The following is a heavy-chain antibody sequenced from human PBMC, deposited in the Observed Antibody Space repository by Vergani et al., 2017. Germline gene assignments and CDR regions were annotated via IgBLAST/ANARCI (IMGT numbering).Heavy chain of an antibody. V-gene: IGHV3-23*01. J-gene: IGHJ4*02. Sequence: EVQLLQSEGAVVQPGGSLRLSCVASGFTFISNAMSWVRRGHGQGLEWFSSIKNTVDSTHYANSVKGLLTLSRDNSKNTLYLQMNSLRVEDTAVYYCGGGSDNYNWGQGTLVTVSS. CDR1: GFTFISNA. D-gene: IGHD5-24*01. CDR2: IKNTVDST. CDR3: GGGSDNYN.